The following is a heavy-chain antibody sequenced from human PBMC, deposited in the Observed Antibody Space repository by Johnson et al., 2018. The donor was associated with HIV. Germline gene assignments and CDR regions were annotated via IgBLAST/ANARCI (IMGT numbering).Heavy chain of an antibody. CDR3: ARLFYGDDAFDI. CDR2: ISYDGSNK. J-gene: IGHJ3*02. V-gene: IGHV3-30*04. D-gene: IGHD4-17*01. CDR1: GFTFSSYA. Sequence: VQLVESGGGVVQPGRSLRLSCAASGFTFSSYAIHWVRQAPGTGLEWVAVISYDGSNKYYADSVKGRFTISRDNSKNTLYLQMNSLRAEDTAVYYCARLFYGDDAFDIWGQGTMVTVSS.